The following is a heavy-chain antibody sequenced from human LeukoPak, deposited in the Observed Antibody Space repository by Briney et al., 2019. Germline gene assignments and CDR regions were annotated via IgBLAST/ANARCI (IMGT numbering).Heavy chain of an antibody. V-gene: IGHV3-74*01. Sequence: GGSLRLSCAASGFTFNYYWMHWVRQAPGKGLMWVSRINGDGSRSYADSVKGRFTISRDNAKKTVDLQMNSLRVEDTAVYYCGLGYCRDGSCYHIDYWGQGTLVTVSS. J-gene: IGHJ4*02. CDR2: INGDGSR. CDR3: GLGYCRDGSCYHIDY. D-gene: IGHD2-15*01. CDR1: GFTFNYYW.